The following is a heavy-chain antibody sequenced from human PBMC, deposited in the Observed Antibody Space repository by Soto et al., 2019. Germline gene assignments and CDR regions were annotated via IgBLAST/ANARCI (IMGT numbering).Heavy chain of an antibody. Sequence: PGGSLRLSCAASGFTFSSYSMNWVRQAPGKGLEWVTYISGSGSTTYYADSVKGRFTIFRDNSKNTLYLQMNSLRAEDTAVYYCARGPGRDYGSYWGQGTLVTVSS. D-gene: IGHD3-10*01. V-gene: IGHV3-48*04. CDR2: ISGSGSTT. J-gene: IGHJ4*02. CDR1: GFTFSSYS. CDR3: ARGPGRDYGSY.